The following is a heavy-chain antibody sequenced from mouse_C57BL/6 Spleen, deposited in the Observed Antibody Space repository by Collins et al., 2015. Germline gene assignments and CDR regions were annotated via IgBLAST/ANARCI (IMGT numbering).Heavy chain of an antibody. Sequence: EVQLVESGGGLVKPGGSLKLSCAASGFTFSSYAMSWVRQTPEKRLEWVATISSGGSYTYYPDSVKGRFTISRDNAKNTLYLQMSSLRSEDTAMYYCARHTDYFDYWGQGTTLTVSS. CDR1: GFTFSSYA. CDR3: ARHTDYFDY. J-gene: IGHJ2*01. CDR2: ISSGGSYT. V-gene: IGHV5-9-3*01. D-gene: IGHD1-1*01.